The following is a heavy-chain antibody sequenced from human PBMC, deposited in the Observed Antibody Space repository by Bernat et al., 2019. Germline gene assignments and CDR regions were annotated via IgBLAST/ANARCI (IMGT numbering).Heavy chain of an antibody. Sequence: QVQLVESGGGVVQPGRSLRLSCAASGFTFSSYGMHWVRQAPGKGLEWVAVIWYDGSNKYYADSVKGRFTISRGNAKNTLYLQMNSLRAEDTAVYYCARWREEGYASAFDIWGQGTMVTVSS. V-gene: IGHV3-33*01. CDR2: IWYDGSNK. CDR1: GFTFSSYG. D-gene: IGHD2-15*01. CDR3: ARWREEGYASAFDI. J-gene: IGHJ3*02.